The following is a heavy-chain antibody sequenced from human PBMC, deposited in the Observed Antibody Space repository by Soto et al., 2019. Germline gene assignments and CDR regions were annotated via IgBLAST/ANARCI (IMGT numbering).Heavy chain of an antibody. D-gene: IGHD2-15*01. J-gene: IGHJ4*02. CDR3: ASDREYCSGGRCYETGSDY. CDR1: GFSFSSYS. Sequence: EVHLVESGGDLVQPGGSLRLSCVASGFSFSSYSRNWVRQAPGKGLEWVSDISSSSTTIDYADSVKSRFTISRDNAKNSLYLQMNSLSAKDTAVYYCASDREYCSGGRCYETGSDYWGQGTLVTVSS. CDR2: ISSSSTTI. V-gene: IGHV3-48*01.